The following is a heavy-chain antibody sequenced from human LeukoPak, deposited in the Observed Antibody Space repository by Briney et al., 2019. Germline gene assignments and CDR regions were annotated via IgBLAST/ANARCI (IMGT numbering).Heavy chain of an antibody. CDR3: ARQVLDLWSPSTLRARFDP. CDR1: GDSIRSFY. V-gene: IGHV4-4*09. J-gene: IGHJ5*02. D-gene: IGHD3-3*01. Sequence: SETLSLTCTISGDSIRSFYWSWIRQPPGKGLEWLGYISSTGSTNYSPSLKSRVTISVDTSKNQLSLKLTSVTAADTAVYYCARQVLDLWSPSTLRARFDPWGQGTLVAVPS. CDR2: ISSTGST.